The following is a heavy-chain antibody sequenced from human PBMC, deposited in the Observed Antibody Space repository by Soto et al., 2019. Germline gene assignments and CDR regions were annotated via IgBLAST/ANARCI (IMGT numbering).Heavy chain of an antibody. Sequence: QITLKESGPPLVKPTQTLTLTCTFSGFSLSTSGVGVGWIRQPPGKALEWLALIYWDDDKRYSPSLKSRLTITKDTSKNQVVHTMTNMDPVDTATYYCAHVYGGYDNFDYWGQGTLVTVSS. D-gene: IGHD5-12*01. J-gene: IGHJ4*02. CDR1: GFSLSTSGVG. CDR2: IYWDDDK. CDR3: AHVYGGYDNFDY. V-gene: IGHV2-5*02.